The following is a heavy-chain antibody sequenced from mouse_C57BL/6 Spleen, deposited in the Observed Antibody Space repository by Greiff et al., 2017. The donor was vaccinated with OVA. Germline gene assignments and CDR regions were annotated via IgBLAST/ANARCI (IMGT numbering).Heavy chain of an antibody. Sequence: VQLQQPGAELVKPGASVKMSCKASGYTFTSYWITWVKQRPGQGLEWIGDIYPGSGSTNYNEKFKSKATLTVDTSSSTAYMQLSSLTSEDSAVYYCARLDGYYNYFDYWGQGTTLTVSS. D-gene: IGHD2-3*01. CDR3: ARLDGYYNYFDY. CDR1: GYTFTSYW. J-gene: IGHJ2*01. V-gene: IGHV1-55*01. CDR2: IYPGSGST.